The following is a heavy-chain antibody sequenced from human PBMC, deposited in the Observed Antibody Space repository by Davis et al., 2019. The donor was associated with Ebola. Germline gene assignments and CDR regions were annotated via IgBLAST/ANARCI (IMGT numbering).Heavy chain of an antibody. CDR3: ARDRLTAPLWYFDL. CDR1: GFSFSSYW. V-gene: IGHV3-7*01. J-gene: IGHJ2*01. Sequence: GGSLRLSCAVSGFSFSSYWMSWVRQSPGKGLEWVANIKQDGSEKYYVDSVKGRFTISRDNAKNSLYLQMNSLRAEDTAVYYCARDRLTAPLWYFDLWGRGTLVTVSS. CDR2: IKQDGSEK. D-gene: IGHD4/OR15-4a*01.